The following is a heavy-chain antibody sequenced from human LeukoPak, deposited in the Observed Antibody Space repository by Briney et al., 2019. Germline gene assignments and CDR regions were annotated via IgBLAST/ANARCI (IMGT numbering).Heavy chain of an antibody. Sequence: GGSLRLSCAASGFTFDDYTMHWVRQAPGKGLEWVSLISWDGGSTYYADSVKGRFTISRDNSKNSLYLQMNSLRTEDTALYYCAKDIYKRQQLVWGTDVWGQGTTVTVSS. CDR3: AKDIYKRQQLVWGTDV. CDR2: ISWDGGST. D-gene: IGHD6-13*01. CDR1: GFTFDDYT. J-gene: IGHJ6*02. V-gene: IGHV3-43*01.